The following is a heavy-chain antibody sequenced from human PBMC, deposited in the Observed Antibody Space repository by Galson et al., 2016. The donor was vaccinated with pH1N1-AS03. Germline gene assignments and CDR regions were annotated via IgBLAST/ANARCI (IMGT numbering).Heavy chain of an antibody. Sequence: LRLSCAASGFTFSSYGMHWVRQAPGKGLEWVAFIRYDGSNKYYADSVKGRFTISRDNSKNTLYLQMNGLRPEDTAVYYCAKWASGYSSGWYYFDYWGQGTLVTVSS. CDR1: GFTFSSYG. V-gene: IGHV3-30*02. D-gene: IGHD6-19*01. CDR2: IRYDGSNK. CDR3: AKWASGYSSGWYYFDY. J-gene: IGHJ4*02.